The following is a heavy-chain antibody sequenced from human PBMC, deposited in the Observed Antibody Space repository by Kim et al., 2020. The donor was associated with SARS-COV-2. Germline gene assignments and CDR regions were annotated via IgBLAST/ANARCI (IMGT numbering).Heavy chain of an antibody. V-gene: IGHV3-48*02. D-gene: IGHD4-17*01. CDR3: ARGSYGDYGPVY. Sequence: YSAAAGKGRFTRSRENAKNSLCMQMNSLRDEDTAVYYCARGSYGDYGPVYWGQGTLVTVSS. J-gene: IGHJ4*02.